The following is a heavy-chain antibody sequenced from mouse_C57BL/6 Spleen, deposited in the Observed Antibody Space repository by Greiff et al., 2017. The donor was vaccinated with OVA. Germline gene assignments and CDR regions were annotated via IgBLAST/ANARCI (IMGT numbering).Heavy chain of an antibody. Sequence: EVKLMESGGGLVKPGGSLKLSCAASGFTFSSYAMSWVRQTPEKRLEWVATISDGGSYTYYPDNVKGRFTISRDNAKNNLYLQMSHLKSEDTALYYSAKDNYSSCRTSFVYWGEGTTLTVSS. D-gene: IGHD1-1*01. CDR3: AKDNYSSCRTSFVY. CDR1: GFTFSSYA. CDR2: ISDGGSYT. V-gene: IGHV5-4*01. J-gene: IGHJ2*01.